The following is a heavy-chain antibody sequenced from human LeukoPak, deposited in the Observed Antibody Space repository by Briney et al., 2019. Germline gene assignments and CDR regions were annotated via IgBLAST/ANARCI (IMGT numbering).Heavy chain of an antibody. V-gene: IGHV3-30*01. Sequence: HAGGSLRLSCAASGFTFSSYAMHWVRQAPGKGLEWVAVISYDGSNKYYADSVKGRFTISRDNSKNMLYLQMNSLRAEDTAVYYCARRNSGSYYGVDYWGQGTLVTVSS. CDR2: ISYDGSNK. CDR3: ARRNSGSYYGVDY. CDR1: GFTFSSYA. D-gene: IGHD1-26*01. J-gene: IGHJ4*02.